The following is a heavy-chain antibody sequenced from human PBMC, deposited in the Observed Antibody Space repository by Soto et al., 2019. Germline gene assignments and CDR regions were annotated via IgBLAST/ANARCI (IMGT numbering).Heavy chain of an antibody. D-gene: IGHD3-3*01. Sequence: EVQLVESGGGLVQPGRSLRLSCAASGFTFDDYAMHWVRQAPGKGLEWVSGISWNSGSIGYADSVKGRFTISRDNAKNSLYLQMNSLRAEDTASYYCAKQGYDFWSGYYGGYFDYWGQGTLVTVSS. CDR2: ISWNSGSI. CDR3: AKQGYDFWSGYYGGYFDY. V-gene: IGHV3-9*01. CDR1: GFTFDDYA. J-gene: IGHJ4*02.